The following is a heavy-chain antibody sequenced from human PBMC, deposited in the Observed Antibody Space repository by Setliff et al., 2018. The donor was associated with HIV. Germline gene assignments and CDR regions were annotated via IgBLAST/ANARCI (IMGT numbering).Heavy chain of an antibody. D-gene: IGHD6-19*01. CDR1: GGSISSRSYY. V-gene: IGHV4-39*01. CDR2: IYYYSGST. Sequence: KPSETLSLTCTVSGGSISSRSYYWGWIRQPPGKGLEWIGYIYYYSGSTYYNPSLKSRVTISVDTSKNQFSLKLNSMTAADTAVYFCVRGPQWLVQKGRVYYFDYWGQGTLVTVSS. J-gene: IGHJ4*02. CDR3: VRGPQWLVQKGRVYYFDY.